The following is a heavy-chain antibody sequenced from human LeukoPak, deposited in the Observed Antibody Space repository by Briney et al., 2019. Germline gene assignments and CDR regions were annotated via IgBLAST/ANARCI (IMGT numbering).Heavy chain of an antibody. D-gene: IGHD1-26*01. J-gene: IGHJ4*02. Sequence: SETLSLTCAVSGGSISSSNWWSWVRQPPGKGLEWIGEIYHSGSTNYNPSLKSRVTISVDKSKNQFSLKLSSVTAADTAFYYCARELTYGGSHRNFDSWGQGALVTVSS. CDR3: ARELTYGGSHRNFDS. CDR2: IYHSGST. V-gene: IGHV4-4*02. CDR1: GGSISSSNW.